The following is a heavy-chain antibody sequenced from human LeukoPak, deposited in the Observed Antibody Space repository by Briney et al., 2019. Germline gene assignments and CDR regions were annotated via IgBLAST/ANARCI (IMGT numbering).Heavy chain of an antibody. V-gene: IGHV4-61*08. J-gene: IGHJ1*01. CDR1: GGSISSGGYY. CDR3: ARGYSGGRLQH. D-gene: IGHD3-10*01. Sequence: SETLSLTCTVSGGSISSGGYYWSWIRQHPGRGLEWIGYISYSGSTNYNPSLKSRVTISVDTSKSQFSLKLSSVTAADTAVYYCARGYSGGRLQHWGQGTLVTVSS. CDR2: ISYSGST.